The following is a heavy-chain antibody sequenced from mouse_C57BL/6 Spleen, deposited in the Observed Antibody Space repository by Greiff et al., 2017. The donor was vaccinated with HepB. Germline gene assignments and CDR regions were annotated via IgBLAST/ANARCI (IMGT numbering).Heavy chain of an antibody. D-gene: IGHD2-4*01. CDR3: ASDYDGYFDV. CDR2: IWSGGST. CDR1: GFSLTSSG. Sequence: QVQLQQSGPGLVQPSQSLSITCTVSGFSLTSSGVHWVRQSPGKGLEWLGVIWSGGSTDYNAAFISRLSISKDNSKSQVFFKMNSLQADDTAIYYCASDYDGYFDVWGTGTTVTVSS. J-gene: IGHJ1*03. V-gene: IGHV2-2*01.